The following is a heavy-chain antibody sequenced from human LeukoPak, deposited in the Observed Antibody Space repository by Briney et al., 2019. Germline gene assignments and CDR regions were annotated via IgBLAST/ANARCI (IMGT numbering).Heavy chain of an antibody. V-gene: IGHV1-18*01. D-gene: IGHD2-2*02. Sequence: ASVKVSCKTYGYTFTSHGISWVRQAPGQGLEWMGWISGFNGETHYAQKFQGRVTMTEDTSTDTAYMELSSLRSEDTAVYYCATVRCSSTSCYMFPKYNWFDPWGQGTLVTVSS. J-gene: IGHJ5*02. CDR1: GYTFTSHG. CDR3: ATVRCSSTSCYMFPKYNWFDP. CDR2: ISGFNGET.